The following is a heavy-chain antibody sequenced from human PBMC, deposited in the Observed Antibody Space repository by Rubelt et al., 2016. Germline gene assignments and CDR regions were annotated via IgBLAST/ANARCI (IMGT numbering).Heavy chain of an antibody. Sequence: QVQLVESGGGVVQPGRSLRLSCAASGFTFSSYGMHWVRQAPGKGLEWVAVIWYDGSNKYYADSVKGRFTISRDNAKNSLYLQMNSLRAEDTAVYYCAVEDSSGYYDYWGQGTLVTVSS. V-gene: IGHV3-33*03. CDR2: IWYDGSNK. CDR3: AVEDSSGYYDY. CDR1: GFTFSSYG. D-gene: IGHD3-22*01. J-gene: IGHJ4*02.